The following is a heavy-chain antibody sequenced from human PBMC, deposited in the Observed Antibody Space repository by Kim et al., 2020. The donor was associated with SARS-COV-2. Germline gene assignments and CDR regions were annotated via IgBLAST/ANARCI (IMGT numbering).Heavy chain of an antibody. Sequence: YAQKLQGRVTMTTDTSTSTAYMELRSLRSDDTAVYYCAREAVRWRGAFDIWGQGTMVTVSS. V-gene: IGHV1-18*01. J-gene: IGHJ3*02. CDR3: AREAVRWRGAFDI. D-gene: IGHD4-17*01.